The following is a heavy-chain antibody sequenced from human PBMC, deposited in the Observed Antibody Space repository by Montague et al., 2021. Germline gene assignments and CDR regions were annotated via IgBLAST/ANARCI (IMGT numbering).Heavy chain of an antibody. Sequence: STTFADSVKGRFTTSRDNAKATLYLQMNSLRVEDTAVYYCARNLASAAPGAFDICDQGTSITISS. CDR3: ARNLASAAPGAFDI. CDR2: ST. D-gene: IGHD6-13*01. J-gene: IGHJ3*02. V-gene: IGHV3-74*01.